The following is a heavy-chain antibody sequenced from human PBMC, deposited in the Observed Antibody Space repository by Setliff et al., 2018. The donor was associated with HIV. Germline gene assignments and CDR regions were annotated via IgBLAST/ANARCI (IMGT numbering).Heavy chain of an antibody. CDR1: GGSFSDDY. D-gene: IGHD3-10*02. Sequence: SETLSLTCAVYGGSFSDDYWSWIRQPPGRGMEWIGEIDHSGRSNYDPSLKSRVLMAIDASKSQISLNLTSISAADTAVYYCAKCSGRFGVVTWFDSWGHGMLVTVS. CDR2: IDHSGRS. V-gene: IGHV4-34*01. CDR3: AKCSGRFGVVTWFDS. J-gene: IGHJ5*01.